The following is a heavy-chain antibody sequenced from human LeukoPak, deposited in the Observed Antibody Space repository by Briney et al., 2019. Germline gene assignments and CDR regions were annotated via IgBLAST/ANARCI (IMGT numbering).Heavy chain of an antibody. Sequence: SETLSLTCAVSGGSVTSTNWWTWVRQPPGKGLEWIGEVHLDGRANYNPSLTGRLTMSVDLYENHISLKVTSVTAADTAVYYCAREGGFYRPLDYSGQGTLVTVSS. V-gene: IGHV4-4*02. CDR3: AREGGFYRPLDY. J-gene: IGHJ4*02. CDR2: VHLDGRA. D-gene: IGHD3-3*01. CDR1: GGSVTSTNW.